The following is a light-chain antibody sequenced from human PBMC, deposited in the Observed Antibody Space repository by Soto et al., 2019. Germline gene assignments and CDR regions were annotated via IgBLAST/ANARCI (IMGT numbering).Light chain of an antibody. CDR3: QQYNNWPPLT. J-gene: IGKJ4*01. Sequence: EIVMTQSPATVSVSPGERATLSCRASQSVSSNLAWYPQKPGQSPRLLIYGASTRATGIPARFSGSRSGTEFTLTISSLQSEDFAVYYCQQYNNWPPLTFGGGTKVEIK. CDR2: GAS. V-gene: IGKV3-15*01. CDR1: QSVSSN.